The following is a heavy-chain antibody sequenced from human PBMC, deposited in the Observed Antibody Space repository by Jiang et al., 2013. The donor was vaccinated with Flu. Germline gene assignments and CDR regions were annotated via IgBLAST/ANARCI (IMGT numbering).Heavy chain of an antibody. CDR1: GYTFTSYA. V-gene: IGHV1-3*01. CDR3: ARVVGLAPIAAAGTAGAFDI. D-gene: IGHD6-13*01. Sequence: SVKVSCKASGYTFTSYAMHWVRQAPGQRLEWMGWINAGNGNTKYSQKFQGRVTITRDTSASTAYMELSSLRSEDTAVYYCARVVGLAPIAAAGTAGAFDIWGQGTMVTVSS. CDR2: INAGNGNT. J-gene: IGHJ3*02.